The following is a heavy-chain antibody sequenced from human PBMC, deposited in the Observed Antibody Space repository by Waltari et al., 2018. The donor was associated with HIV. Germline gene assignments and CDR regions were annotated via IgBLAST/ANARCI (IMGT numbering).Heavy chain of an antibody. CDR1: GGTFSSYT. D-gene: IGHD2-2*01. CDR2: IIPILGIA. CDR3: ARVSGYCSSTSCYYDY. Sequence: QVQLVQSGAEVKKPGSSVKVSCKASGGTFSSYTISWVRQAPGQGLEWMGRIIPILGIANYAQKFQGRVTITADKSTSTAYMELSSLRSEDTAVYYCARVSGYCSSTSCYYDYWGQGTLVTVSS. J-gene: IGHJ4*02. V-gene: IGHV1-69*02.